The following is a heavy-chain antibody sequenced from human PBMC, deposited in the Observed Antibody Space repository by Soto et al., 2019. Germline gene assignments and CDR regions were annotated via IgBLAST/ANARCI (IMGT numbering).Heavy chain of an antibody. D-gene: IGHD3-16*01. CDR3: AREKTGDLTFFDS. J-gene: IGHJ4*02. CDR2: IYYTGNT. V-gene: IGHV4-61*01. Sequence: LSLTCTVSGGSVSSGSYFWSWIRQPPGKGLEWHGNIYYTGNTNYIPSLKSRLTISVDSSKNQFSLKLSSVTAADTAVYCCAREKTGDLTFFDSWGQGTLVTVSS. CDR1: GGSVSSGSYF.